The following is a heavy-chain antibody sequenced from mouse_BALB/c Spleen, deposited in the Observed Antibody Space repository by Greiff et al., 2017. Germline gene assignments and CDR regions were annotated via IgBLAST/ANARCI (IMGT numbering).Heavy chain of an antibody. V-gene: IGHV2-6-7*01. CDR3: ARDYGSPPYALDN. Sequence: QVQLKESGPGLVAPSQSLSITCTVSGFSLTGYGVNWVRQPPGKGLVWLGMIWGDGSTDYNSALKSRLSISKDNSKSQVFLQMYSLQTDDTARYYCARDYGSPPYALDNWGQGTTVTVSS. D-gene: IGHD1-1*01. CDR2: IWGDGST. J-gene: IGHJ4*01. CDR1: GFSLTGYG.